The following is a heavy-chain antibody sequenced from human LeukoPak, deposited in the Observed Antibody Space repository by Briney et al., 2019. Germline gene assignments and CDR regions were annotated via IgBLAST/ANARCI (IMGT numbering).Heavy chain of an antibody. Sequence: GESLKTSCKGSGYSSTSYWIGWVRQMPGKGLEWMGIIYPGDSDTRYSPSFQGQVTISADKSISTAYLQWSSLKASDTAMYYCARSRYYDTGGFDPWGQGTLVTVSS. CDR2: IYPGDSDT. CDR3: ARSRYYDTGGFDP. D-gene: IGHD3-22*01. V-gene: IGHV5-51*01. J-gene: IGHJ5*02. CDR1: GYSSTSYW.